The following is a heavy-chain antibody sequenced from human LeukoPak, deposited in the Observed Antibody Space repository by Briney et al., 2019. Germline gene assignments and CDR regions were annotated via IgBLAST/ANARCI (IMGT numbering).Heavy chain of an antibody. Sequence: GGSLRLSCAASGLTFSTYAITWIRQAPGKGLNWVSSITSSAKTYYADSVKGRFTIFRDNSKNTLYLQMDSLRDEDTAIYYCATVTDGWYALWGQGSLVTVSS. CDR2: ITSSAKT. CDR3: ATVTDGWYAL. CDR1: GLTFSTYA. V-gene: IGHV3-23*01. D-gene: IGHD6-19*01. J-gene: IGHJ4*02.